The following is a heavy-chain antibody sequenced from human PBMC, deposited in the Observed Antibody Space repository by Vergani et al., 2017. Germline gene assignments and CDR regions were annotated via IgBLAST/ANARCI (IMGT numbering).Heavy chain of an antibody. D-gene: IGHD3-22*01. CDR2: IYYSGST. CDR1: GGSISSGDYY. J-gene: IGHJ6*02. Sequence: QVRLQESGPGLVKPSQTLSLTCTVSGGSISSGDYYWSWIRQPPGKGLEWIGYIYYSGSTYYNPSLKSRLTFSVDTSKNQFSLKLSSVTAADPAVYYCARYYDSWSGSSYGMDVWGQGTTVTVSS. V-gene: IGHV4-30-4*08. CDR3: ARYYDSWSGSSYGMDV.